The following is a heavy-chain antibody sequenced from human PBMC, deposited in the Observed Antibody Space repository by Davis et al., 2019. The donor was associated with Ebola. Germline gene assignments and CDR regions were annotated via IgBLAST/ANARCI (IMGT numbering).Heavy chain of an antibody. CDR1: GFSFSSYA. V-gene: IGHV3-23*01. Sequence: PGGSLRLSCAASGFSFSSYAMSWVRQAPGKGLEWVSTTSGSDGSTYYADFVKGRFTISRDNSKNTLHLQMNSLRAEDTAVYYCAKKKGAGYSSSLGYWGQGTLVTVSS. CDR2: TSGSDGST. J-gene: IGHJ4*02. D-gene: IGHD6-13*01. CDR3: AKKKGAGYSSSLGY.